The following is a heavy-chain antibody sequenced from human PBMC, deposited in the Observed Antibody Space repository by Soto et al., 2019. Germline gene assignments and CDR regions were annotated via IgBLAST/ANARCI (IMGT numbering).Heavy chain of an antibody. Sequence: ASVKVSCKVSGYTLTELSMHWVRQAPGKGLEWMGGFDPEDGETIYAQKFQGRVTMTEDTSTDTAYMELSSLRSEDTAVYYCANGIAAAGFYYFDYWGQGTLVTVSS. V-gene: IGHV1-24*01. CDR1: GYTLTELS. D-gene: IGHD6-13*01. CDR3: ANGIAAAGFYYFDY. CDR2: FDPEDGET. J-gene: IGHJ4*02.